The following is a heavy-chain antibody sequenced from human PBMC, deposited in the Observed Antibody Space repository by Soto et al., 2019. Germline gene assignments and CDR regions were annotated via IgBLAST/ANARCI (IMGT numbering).Heavy chain of an antibody. J-gene: IGHJ6*02. Sequence: QGQLVQSGAEVKKPGASVKVSCKASGYTFTRYGISGVRQAPGQGLEWMGWISGYNGDTKYAQKFQGRVTMTIDTSTTTAFMELRSLTSDDTAVYYCAKNGQPPYYYYGLDVWGQGTTVTVSS. D-gene: IGHD2-8*01. CDR1: GYTFTRYG. V-gene: IGHV1-18*01. CDR3: AKNGQPPYYYYGLDV. CDR2: ISGYNGDT.